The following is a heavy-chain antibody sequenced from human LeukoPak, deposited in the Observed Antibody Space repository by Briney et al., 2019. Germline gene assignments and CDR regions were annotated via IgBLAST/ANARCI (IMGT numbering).Heavy chain of an antibody. J-gene: IGHJ4*02. V-gene: IGHV2-5*02. D-gene: IGHD3-9*01. Sequence: SGPTLVNPTQTLTLTCTFSGFSLSTSGVGVGWIRQPPGKALEWLALIYWDDDKRYSPSLVGRLTITKDTSANQVVLTMTNMDPVDTATHYCAHRFLLTGYYGIFDYWGQGALVTVSS. CDR2: IYWDDDK. CDR1: GFSLSTSGVG. CDR3: AHRFLLTGYYGIFDY.